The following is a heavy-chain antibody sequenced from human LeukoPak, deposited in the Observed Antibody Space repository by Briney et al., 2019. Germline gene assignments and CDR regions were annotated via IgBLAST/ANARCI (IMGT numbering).Heavy chain of an antibody. CDR1: GYTFTGYY. V-gene: IGHV1-2*02. CDR3: ARDLRLSCSGGSCYYYYYYYMDV. CDR2: INPNSGGT. J-gene: IGHJ6*03. D-gene: IGHD2-15*01. Sequence: GASVKVSCKASGYTFTGYYMHWVRQAPGQGLEWMGWINPNSGGTNYAQKFQGRVTMTRDTSISTAYMELSRLRSDDTAVYYCARDLRLSCSGGSCYYYYYYYMDVWGKGTTVTVSS.